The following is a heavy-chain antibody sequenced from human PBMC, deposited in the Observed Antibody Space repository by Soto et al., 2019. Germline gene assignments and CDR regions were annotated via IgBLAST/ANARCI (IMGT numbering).Heavy chain of an antibody. Sequence: SETLSLTCTVSGGSISSYYWSWIRQPPGKGLEWIGYIYYSGSTNYNPSLKSRVTISVDTSKNQFSLKLSSVTAADTAVYYCARLVYSNPPRYYYYYMDVWGKGTTVTVSS. CDR2: IYYSGST. D-gene: IGHD4-4*01. V-gene: IGHV4-59*01. CDR3: ARLVYSNPPRYYYYYMDV. CDR1: GGSISSYY. J-gene: IGHJ6*03.